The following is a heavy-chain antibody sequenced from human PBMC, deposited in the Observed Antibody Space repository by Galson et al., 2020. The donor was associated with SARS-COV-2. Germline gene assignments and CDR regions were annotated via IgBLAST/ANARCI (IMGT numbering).Heavy chain of an antibody. Sequence: SETLSLTCAVSGGSFSGYSWTWIRQPPGKGLEWIGEINIGGNTNYSPSLRSRVTVSVDTSNNHFSLNLRSVTAADTALYYCARGHRGVVPTPVLGLGPYYCYYNMVVWDKGTTVTVSS. D-gene: IGHD3-10*01. J-gene: IGHJ6*03. V-gene: IGHV4-34*01. CDR1: GGSFSGYS. CDR3: ARGHRGVVPTPVLGLGPYYCYYNMVV. CDR2: INIGGNT.